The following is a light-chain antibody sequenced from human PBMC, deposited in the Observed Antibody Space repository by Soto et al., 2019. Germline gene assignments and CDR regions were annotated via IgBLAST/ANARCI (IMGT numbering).Light chain of an antibody. CDR3: QQYGNAPPST. J-gene: IGKJ1*01. CDR2: GAS. Sequence: EIVLTQSPGTLSLSPGETATLSCRASQSLSNDYLAWYQQKPGQAPRLLIYGASSRATGIPDRFSGSGSGTDFTLSIRRLEPEDFAVYYCQQYGNAPPSTFGQGTKVDIK. CDR1: QSLSNDY. V-gene: IGKV3-20*01.